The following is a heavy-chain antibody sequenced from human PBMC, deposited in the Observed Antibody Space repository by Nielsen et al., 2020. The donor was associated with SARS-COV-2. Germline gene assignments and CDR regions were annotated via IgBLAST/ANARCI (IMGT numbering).Heavy chain of an antibody. CDR1: GGSISSGDYY. D-gene: IGHD5-12*01. CDR2: IYYSGST. CDR3: AREVIYVATTPRAYFDY. J-gene: IGHJ4*02. V-gene: IGHV4-30-4*01. Sequence: SETLSLTCTVSGGSISSGDYYWSWIRQPPGKGLEWIGYIYYSGSTYYNPSLKSRVTISVDTSKNQFSLKLSSVTAADTAVYYCAREVIYVATTPRAYFDYWGQGTLVTVSS.